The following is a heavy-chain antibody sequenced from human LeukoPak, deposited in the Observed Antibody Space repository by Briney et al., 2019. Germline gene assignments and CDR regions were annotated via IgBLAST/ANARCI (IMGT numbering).Heavy chain of an antibody. CDR2: ISSSSSYI. CDR1: GFTFTRHS. Sequence: GAPRLSFAAPGFTFTRHSTKWGRPAPGKGLEWGSSISSSSSYIYYADSVKGRFTISRDNAKNSLYLQMNSLRAEDTAVYYCASHSSSWYEGGYWGQGILVTVSS. D-gene: IGHD6-13*01. CDR3: ASHSSSWYEGGY. J-gene: IGHJ4*02. V-gene: IGHV3-21*01.